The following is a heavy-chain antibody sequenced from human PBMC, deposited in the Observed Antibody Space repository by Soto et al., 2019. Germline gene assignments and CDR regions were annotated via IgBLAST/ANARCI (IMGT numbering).Heavy chain of an antibody. CDR2: ISGDGVTT. J-gene: IGHJ4*02. Sequence: EVQLVESGGDLVQRGGSLRLSCAASGFPFSSYWMHWVHHTPGKGLDWVARISGDGVTTYYADSVTGRFTVSRDNAKNTLSLQISDLRAEDTAVYYCAREYYGLLTGYYTDYWGQGTLVSVSS. CDR3: AREYYGLLTGYYTDY. CDR1: GFPFSSYW. D-gene: IGHD3-9*01. V-gene: IGHV3-74*01.